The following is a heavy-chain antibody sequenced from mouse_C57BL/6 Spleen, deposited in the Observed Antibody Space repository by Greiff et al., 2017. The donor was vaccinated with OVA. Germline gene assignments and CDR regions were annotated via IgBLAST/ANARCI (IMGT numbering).Heavy chain of an antibody. CDR2: LNPNNGGT. V-gene: IGHV1-22*01. Sequence: VQLQQPGPELVKPGASVKMSCKASGYTFTDYNMHWVKQSHGTSLEWIGYLNPNNGGTSYNQKFKGKATFTVNKSSSTAYRDLRSLISKDSAVYYCARNWDNFDYWGQGTTRTVSS. CDR3: ARNWDNFDY. J-gene: IGHJ2*01. D-gene: IGHD4-1*01. CDR1: GYTFTDYN.